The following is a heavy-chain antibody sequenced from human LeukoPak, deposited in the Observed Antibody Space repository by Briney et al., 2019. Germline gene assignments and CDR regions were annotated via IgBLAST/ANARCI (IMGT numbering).Heavy chain of an antibody. J-gene: IGHJ4*02. Sequence: PSETLSLTRTVSGGSISSYYWSWTRQPPGKGLEWIGYIYYSGSTNYNPSLKSRVTISVDTSKNQFSLKLSSVTAADTAVYYCARVKYYYDSSGYSQNFDYWGQGTLVTVSS. CDR3: ARVKYYYDSSGYSQNFDY. CDR2: IYYSGST. D-gene: IGHD3-22*01. V-gene: IGHV4-59*01. CDR1: GGSISSYY.